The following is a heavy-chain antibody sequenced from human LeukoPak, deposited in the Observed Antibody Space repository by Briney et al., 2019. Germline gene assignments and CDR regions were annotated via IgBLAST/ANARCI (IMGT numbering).Heavy chain of an antibody. CDR1: GGSISSSSYY. D-gene: IGHD3-22*01. Sequence: PSETLSLTCTVSGGSISSSSYYWGWIRQPPGKGLEWIGSIYYSGSTNYNPSLKSRVTMSVDTSKNQFSLKLSSVTAADTAVYYCARGYYDSSGYSLYYYYMDVWGKGTTVTISS. CDR3: ARGYYDSSGYSLYYYYMDV. J-gene: IGHJ6*03. CDR2: IYYSGST. V-gene: IGHV4-39*07.